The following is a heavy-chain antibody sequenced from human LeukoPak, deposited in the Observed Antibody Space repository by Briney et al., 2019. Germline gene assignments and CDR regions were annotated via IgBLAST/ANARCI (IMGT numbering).Heavy chain of an antibody. D-gene: IGHD1-26*01. CDR3: AKDSGSFDY. V-gene: IGHV3-23*01. Sequence: GGSLRLSCAASGFTFSSYAMAWVRQAPGKGLEWVSAISDSGANTYYADSVKGRFTVSRDNSKNTLYLQMNSLRAEDTAVYHCAKDSGSFDYWGQGTLVTVSS. J-gene: IGHJ4*02. CDR1: GFTFSSYA. CDR2: ISDSGANT.